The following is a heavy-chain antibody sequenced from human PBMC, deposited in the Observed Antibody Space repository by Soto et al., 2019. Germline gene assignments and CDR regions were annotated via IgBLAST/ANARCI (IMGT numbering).Heavy chain of an antibody. CDR2: IYYSGST. CDR3: ARTGYSSGWDAYYFDY. J-gene: IGHJ4*02. D-gene: IGHD6-19*01. Sequence: SETLSLTCTVSGGSISSSSYYWGWIRQPPGKGLEWIGSIYYSGSTYYNPSLKSRVTISVDTSKNQFSLKLSSVTAADTAVYYCARTGYSSGWDAYYFDYWGQGTLVTVSS. CDR1: GGSISSSSYY. V-gene: IGHV4-39*01.